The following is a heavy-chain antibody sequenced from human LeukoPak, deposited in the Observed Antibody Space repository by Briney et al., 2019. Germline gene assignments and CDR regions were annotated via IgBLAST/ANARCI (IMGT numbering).Heavy chain of an antibody. Sequence: GGSLRLSCAASGFIFSSYEMNWVRQAPGKGLEWISYISSSGSTIYYADSVKGRFTISRDNAENSLYLQMNSLRTEDTAVYYCARVGYYDSSGFWGQGTLVTVSS. D-gene: IGHD3-22*01. V-gene: IGHV3-48*03. CDR3: ARVGYYDSSGF. CDR1: GFIFSSYE. J-gene: IGHJ4*02. CDR2: ISSSGSTI.